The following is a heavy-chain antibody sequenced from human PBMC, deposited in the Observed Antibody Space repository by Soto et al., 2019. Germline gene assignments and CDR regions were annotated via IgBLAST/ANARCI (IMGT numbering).Heavy chain of an antibody. CDR2: ISAYNGNT. CDR1: GYTFTSYG. V-gene: IGHV1-18*04. J-gene: IGHJ5*02. Sequence: QVQLVQSGAEVKKPGASVKVSCKASGYTFTSYGISWVRQAPGQWLEWMGWISAYNGNTNYAQPLQGRVTMTTDTSTSTAYMELRSLRSDDTAVYYCARDIMALIPVRYNWFDPWVKGTLVTVSS. D-gene: IGHD4-17*01. CDR3: ARDIMALIPVRYNWFDP.